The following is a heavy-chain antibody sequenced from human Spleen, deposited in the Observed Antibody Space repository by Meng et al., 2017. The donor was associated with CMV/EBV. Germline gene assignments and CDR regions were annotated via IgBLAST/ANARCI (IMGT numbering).Heavy chain of an antibody. CDR3: ARDPTSSSWSFSI. CDR1: GGTCSSYG. Sequence: ASGGTCSSYGITWVRQAPGQGLEWRGGFIPIVDIANYAQKFQGRVTITADKVTNTAYMELSSLKSEDTAVYYCARDPTSSSWSFSIWGQGTLVTVSS. J-gene: IGHJ4*02. D-gene: IGHD6-13*01. V-gene: IGHV1-69*10. CDR2: FIPIVDIA.